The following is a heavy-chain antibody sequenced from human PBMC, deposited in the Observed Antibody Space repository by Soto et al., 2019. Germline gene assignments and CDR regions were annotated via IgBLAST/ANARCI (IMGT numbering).Heavy chain of an antibody. V-gene: IGHV3-23*01. D-gene: IGHD2-2*02. Sequence: GGSLRLSCAASGFTFSSYAMSWVRQAPGKGLEWVSAISGSGGSTYYADSVKGRFTISRDNSKNTLYLQMNSLRAEDTAVYYCAKDLSGVVVPAAIPFDYWGQGTLVTVSS. CDR1: GFTFSSYA. J-gene: IGHJ4*02. CDR2: ISGSGGST. CDR3: AKDLSGVVVPAAIPFDY.